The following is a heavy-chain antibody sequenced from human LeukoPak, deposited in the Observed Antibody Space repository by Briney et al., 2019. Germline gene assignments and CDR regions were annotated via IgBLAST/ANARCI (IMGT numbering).Heavy chain of an antibody. V-gene: IGHV3-30*02. CDR2: IRYDGSNK. CDR1: GFTFSSYG. D-gene: IGHD5-18*01. Sequence: GGSLRLSCAASGFTFSSYGMHWVRQAPGKGLEWVAFIRYDGSNKYYADSVKGRFTISRDNSKNTLYLQMNSLRAEDTAVYYCAKSGYSYGWSEYAFDIWGQGTMVTVSS. J-gene: IGHJ3*02. CDR3: AKSGYSYGWSEYAFDI.